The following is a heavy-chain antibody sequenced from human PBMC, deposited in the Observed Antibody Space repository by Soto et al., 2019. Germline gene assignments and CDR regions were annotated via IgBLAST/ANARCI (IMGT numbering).Heavy chain of an antibody. CDR1: GFTFSSYS. Sequence: PGGPLRLSCAASGFTFSSYSMNWVRQSPGQALEWVSYISSSSSTIYYADSVKGRFTISRDNTKNSLYLQMNSLRDEDTAVYYCARDRRTDYTAGWRVYRRTYYYYGMDVWGQGTTVTVSS. D-gene: IGHD3-3*01. J-gene: IGHJ6*02. V-gene: IGHV3-48*02. CDR3: ARDRRTDYTAGWRVYRRTYYYYGMDV. CDR2: ISSSSSTI.